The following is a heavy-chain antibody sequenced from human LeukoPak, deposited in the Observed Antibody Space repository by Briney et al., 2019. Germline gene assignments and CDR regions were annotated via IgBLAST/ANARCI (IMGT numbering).Heavy chain of an antibody. CDR3: ARYCSGGSCYGAFDY. V-gene: IGHV1-2*02. CDR1: GYTFTCYY. Sequence: ASVKVSCKASGYTFTCYYMHWVRQAPGQGLEWMGWINPNSGGTNYAQKFQGRVTMTRDTSISTAYMELSRLRSDDTAVYYCARYCSGGSCYGAFDYWGQGTLVTVSS. D-gene: IGHD2-15*01. J-gene: IGHJ4*02. CDR2: INPNSGGT.